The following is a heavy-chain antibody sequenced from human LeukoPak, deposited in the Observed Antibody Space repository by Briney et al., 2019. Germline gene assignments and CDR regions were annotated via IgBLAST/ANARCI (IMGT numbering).Heavy chain of an antibody. CDR2: IIPILGIT. CDR1: GGTFSSYA. CDR3: ARGDCSSTSCYTEVWFDP. Sequence: SVKVSCKASGGTFSSYAISWVRQAPGQGLEWMGRIIPILGITNYAQKFQGRVTITADKSTSTAYMELSSLRSEDTAVYYCARGDCSSTSCYTEVWFDPWGQGTLVTVSS. D-gene: IGHD2-2*02. J-gene: IGHJ5*02. V-gene: IGHV1-69*04.